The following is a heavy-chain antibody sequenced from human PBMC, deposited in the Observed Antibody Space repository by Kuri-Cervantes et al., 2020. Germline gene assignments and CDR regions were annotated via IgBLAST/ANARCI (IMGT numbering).Heavy chain of an antibody. D-gene: IGHD5-12*01. CDR1: GFTFSSYG. CDR2: ISYDGSNK. J-gene: IGHJ4*02. Sequence: GGSLRLSCAASGFTFSSYGMHWGRQAPGKGLEWVAVISYDGSNKYYADSVKGRFTISRDNSKNTLYLQMNSLRAEDTAVYYCAREGGYDSFDYWGQGTLVTVSS. CDR3: AREGGYDSFDY. V-gene: IGHV3-30*03.